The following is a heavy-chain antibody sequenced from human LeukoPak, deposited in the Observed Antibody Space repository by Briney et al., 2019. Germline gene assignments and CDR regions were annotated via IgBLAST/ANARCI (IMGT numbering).Heavy chain of an antibody. D-gene: IGHD2-15*01. Sequence: PSETLSLTCTVSGDSISSYYWSWIRQPPGKGLEWIGYIYTSGSTYYNPSLKSRVTISVDTSKNQFSLKLSSVTAADTAVYYCARAVGTGSPRRWFDPWGQGTLVTVSS. CDR1: GDSISSYY. CDR3: ARAVGTGSPRRWFDP. V-gene: IGHV4-4*09. J-gene: IGHJ5*02. CDR2: IYTSGST.